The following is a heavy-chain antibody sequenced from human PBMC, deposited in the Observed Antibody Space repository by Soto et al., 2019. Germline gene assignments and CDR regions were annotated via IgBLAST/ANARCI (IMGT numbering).Heavy chain of an antibody. Sequence: GGSLRLSCAASGFTFDDYAMHWVRQAPGKGLEWVSGISWNSGSIGYADSVKGRFTISRDNAKNSLSLQMNSLRAEDTAVYYCAREDGAFGVASTGGDDWFDPWGQGTLVTVSS. V-gene: IGHV3-9*01. D-gene: IGHD3-3*01. J-gene: IGHJ5*02. CDR3: AREDGAFGVASTGGDDWFDP. CDR2: ISWNSGSI. CDR1: GFTFDDYA.